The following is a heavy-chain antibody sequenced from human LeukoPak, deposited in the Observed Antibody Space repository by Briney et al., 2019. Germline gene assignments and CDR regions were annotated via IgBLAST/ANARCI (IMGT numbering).Heavy chain of an antibody. CDR1: GYTFTSYY. CDR2: INPSGGST. J-gene: IGHJ4*02. V-gene: IGHV1-46*01. Sequence: ASVKVSCKASGYTFTSYYMHWVRQAPGQGLEWMGIINPSGGSTSYAQKFQGRVTMTRDMSTSTVYMELSSLRSEDTAVYYCARVAYCGGDCYHFDYWGQGTLVTVSS. D-gene: IGHD2-21*02. CDR3: ARVAYCGGDCYHFDY.